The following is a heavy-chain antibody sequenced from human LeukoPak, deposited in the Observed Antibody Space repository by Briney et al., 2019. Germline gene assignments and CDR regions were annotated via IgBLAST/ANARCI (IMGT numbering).Heavy chain of an antibody. V-gene: IGHV3-21*01. CDR3: ARVGPWVNPDYYYYXMDV. CDR2: ISSSSSYI. D-gene: IGHD1-14*01. J-gene: IGHJ6*03. Sequence: GGSLRLSCAASRFTFSSYSMNWVRQAPGKGLEWVSSISSSSSYIYYADSVKGRFTISRDNAKNSLYLQMNSLRAEDTAVYYCARVGPWVNPDYYYYXMDVXXXGTTVT. CDR1: RFTFSSYS.